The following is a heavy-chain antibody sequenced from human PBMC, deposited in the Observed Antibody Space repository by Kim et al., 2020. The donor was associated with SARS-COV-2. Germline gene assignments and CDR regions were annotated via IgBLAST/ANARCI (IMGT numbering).Heavy chain of an antibody. Sequence: TGHEQKFQGRVTMTRNTSISTAYMELSSLRSEDTAVYYCARGRSYDTTGYWGQGTLVTVSS. CDR2: T. CDR3: ARGRSYDTTGY. V-gene: IGHV1-8*01. D-gene: IGHD3-22*01. J-gene: IGHJ4*02.